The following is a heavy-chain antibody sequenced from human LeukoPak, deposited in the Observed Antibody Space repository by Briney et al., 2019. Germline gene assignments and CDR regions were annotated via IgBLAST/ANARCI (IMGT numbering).Heavy chain of an antibody. Sequence: GASVKVSCKASGYTFTGYYMHWVRQAPGQGLEWMGWINPNSGGTNYAQKFQGRVTMTRDTSISTAYMELSRLRSDDTAVYYCAREQRVGATTPIWFVPWGQGTLVTVSS. V-gene: IGHV1-2*02. D-gene: IGHD1-26*01. CDR1: GYTFTGYY. J-gene: IGHJ5*02. CDR2: INPNSGGT. CDR3: AREQRVGATTPIWFVP.